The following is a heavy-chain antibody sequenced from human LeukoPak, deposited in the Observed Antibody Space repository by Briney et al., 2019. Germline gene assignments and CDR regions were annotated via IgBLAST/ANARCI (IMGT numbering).Heavy chain of an antibody. J-gene: IGHJ4*02. V-gene: IGHV3-30*02. CDR3: VVESAIGY. D-gene: IGHD2-21*01. Sequence: GGSLRLSCAGYRFTFSSYGMHWVRQAPGKGLEWVAFIRDDGSDKYYADSVKGRFTISRDNSKNTLYLEMNSLRAEDSAVYYCVVESAIGYWGQGTLVTVSS. CDR2: IRDDGSDK. CDR1: RFTFSSYG.